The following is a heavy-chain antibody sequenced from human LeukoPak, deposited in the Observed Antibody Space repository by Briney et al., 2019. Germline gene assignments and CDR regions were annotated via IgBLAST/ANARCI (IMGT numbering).Heavy chain of an antibody. V-gene: IGHV3-7*01. CDR1: GFTFSGYW. Sequence: TGGSLRLSCAASGFTFSGYWMSWVRQGPGKGLEWVANIKQDGSEKYYVDSVKGRFTISRDNAKNSLYLQMDSLRAEDTAVYYCARDQDGDDGGYWGQGTLVTVSS. CDR2: IKQDGSEK. CDR3: ARDQDGDDGGY. D-gene: IGHD4-17*01. J-gene: IGHJ4*02.